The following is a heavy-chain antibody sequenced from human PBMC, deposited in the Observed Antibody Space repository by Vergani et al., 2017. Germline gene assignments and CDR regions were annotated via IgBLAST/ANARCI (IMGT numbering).Heavy chain of an antibody. J-gene: IGHJ3*02. CDR1: GFTFSSYW. Sequence: EVQLVESGGGLVQPGGSLRLSCAASGFTFSSYWMSWVRQAPGKGLEWVANIKQDGSEKYYVDSVKGRFTISRDNAKNSLYLQMNSLRAEDTAVYYCAGAEGYDYIWGSYRYTELRADAFDIWGQGTMVTVSS. CDR3: AGAEGYDYIWGSYRYTELRADAFDI. V-gene: IGHV3-7*01. CDR2: IKQDGSEK. D-gene: IGHD3-16*02.